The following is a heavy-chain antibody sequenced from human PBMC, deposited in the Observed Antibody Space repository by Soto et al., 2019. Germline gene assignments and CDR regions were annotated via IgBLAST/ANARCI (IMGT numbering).Heavy chain of an antibody. CDR1: GFNFDNYG. J-gene: IGHJ4*02. CDR3: AKDRVGGTFYTPLGF. D-gene: IGHD1-7*01. Sequence: PGGSLRLSCQASGFNFDNYGMHWVRQAPGKGLEWVAVITYDGSLQYYADSVKGRFTISRDNSKNTLFLHLNTLKPEDTAVYHCAKDRVGGTFYTPLGFWGQGTLVTVSS. CDR2: ITYDGSLQ. V-gene: IGHV3-30*18.